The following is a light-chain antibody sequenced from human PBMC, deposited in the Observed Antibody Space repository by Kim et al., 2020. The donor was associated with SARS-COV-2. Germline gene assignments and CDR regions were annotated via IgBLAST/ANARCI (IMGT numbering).Light chain of an antibody. J-gene: IGKJ1*01. V-gene: IGKV3-11*01. CDR3: QQRSNWPRT. Sequence: EIVLTQSPATLSLSPGERATLSCRASQSISSYLAWYQQKPGQAPRLLISDASNRATGIPARFTGSGSGTDFTLTISSLEPDDFAVYYCQQRSNWPRTFGQGTKVDIK. CDR2: DAS. CDR1: QSISSY.